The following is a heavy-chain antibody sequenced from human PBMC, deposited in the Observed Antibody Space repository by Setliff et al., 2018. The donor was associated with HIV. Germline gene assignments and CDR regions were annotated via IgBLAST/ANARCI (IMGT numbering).Heavy chain of an antibody. CDR3: TRDHTPPPNYDFWSGQIDLRNIFYYMDV. D-gene: IGHD3-3*01. V-gene: IGHV7-4-1*01. CDR1: GYSLTSYS. J-gene: IGHJ6*03. CDR2: MNTKTGNP. Sequence: ASVKVSCKASGYSLTSYSINWLRQAPGQGLAWMGYMNTKTGNPTYAQGFTGRFVFSVDTPVSTAYLQIFSLKAEDTAVYYCTRDHTPPPNYDFWSGQIDLRNIFYYMDVWGTGSPVTVSS.